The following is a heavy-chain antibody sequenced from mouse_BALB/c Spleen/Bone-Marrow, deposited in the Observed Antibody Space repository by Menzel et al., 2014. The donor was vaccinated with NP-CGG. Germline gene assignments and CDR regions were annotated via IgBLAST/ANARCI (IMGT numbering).Heavy chain of an antibody. CDR3: ARHGYYGFAY. CDR1: GYTFTSYW. J-gene: IGHJ3*01. CDR2: INPSTGYT. D-gene: IGHD2-3*01. V-gene: IGHV1-7*01. Sequence: QVQLQQPGAELAKPGASVKMSCKASGYTFTSYWMHWVRQRPGQGLEWIGYINPSTGYTEYNQKFKGKATLTADKSSSTAYMQLSSLTSEDSAVYYCARHGYYGFAYWGQGTLVTVSA.